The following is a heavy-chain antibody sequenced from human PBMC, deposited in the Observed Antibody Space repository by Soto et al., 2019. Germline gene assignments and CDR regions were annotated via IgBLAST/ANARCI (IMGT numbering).Heavy chain of an antibody. J-gene: IGHJ5*01. CDR1: TVAINVPG. D-gene: IGHD3-3*01. CDR3: ARDIWSGDYKWFDS. V-gene: IGHV3-30*03. CDR2: ISNDGRTQ. Sequence: GGSLRLSCTSSTVAINVPGIQWVRQAPGKGLEWVAFISNDGRTQYYADSVTGRFTISRDYSKNTVDLQMNSLRNEETAVYYCARDIWSGDYKWFDSWGPGTLVTVSS.